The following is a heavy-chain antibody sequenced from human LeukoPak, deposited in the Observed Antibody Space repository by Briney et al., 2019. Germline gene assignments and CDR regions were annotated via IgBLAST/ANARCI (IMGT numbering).Heavy chain of an antibody. Sequence: SETLSLTCAVYGGSFSGYYWSWIRQPPGKGLEWIGEINHSGSTNYNPSLKSRFTISVDTSKNQFSLKLSSVTAADTAVYYCARGRGSGSYYYYYYYMDVWGKGTTVTVSS. D-gene: IGHD3-10*01. V-gene: IGHV4-34*01. CDR2: INHSGST. CDR3: ARGRGSGSYYYYYYYMDV. J-gene: IGHJ6*03. CDR1: GGSFSGYY.